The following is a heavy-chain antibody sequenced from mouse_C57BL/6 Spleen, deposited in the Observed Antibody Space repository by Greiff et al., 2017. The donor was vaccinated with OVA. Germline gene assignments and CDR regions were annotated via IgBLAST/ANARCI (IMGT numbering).Heavy chain of an antibody. V-gene: IGHV1-53*01. J-gene: IGHJ4*01. CDR1: GYTFTSYW. CDR2: INPSNGGT. CDR3: ARSVSGSYAMDY. Sequence: QVQLQQSGTELVKPGASVKLSCKASGYTFTSYWMHWVKQRPGQGLEWIGNINPSNGGTNYNEKFKSKATLTVDKSSSTAYMQLSSLTSEDSAVYYCARSVSGSYAMDYWGQGTSVTVSS.